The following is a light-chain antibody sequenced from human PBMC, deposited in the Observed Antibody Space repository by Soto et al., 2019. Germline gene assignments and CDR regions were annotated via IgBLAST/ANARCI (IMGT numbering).Light chain of an antibody. CDR2: AAS. CDR3: QQCYSTPWT. J-gene: IGKJ1*01. Sequence: DLQMTQSPSSLSASVGDRVTITCRASQSISSYLNWYQQKPGKAPKFLIYAASSLQSGVPSRFSGSGSGTDFTLTISSLQPEDFATYYCQQCYSTPWTFGQGTKVEIK. CDR1: QSISSY. V-gene: IGKV1-39*01.